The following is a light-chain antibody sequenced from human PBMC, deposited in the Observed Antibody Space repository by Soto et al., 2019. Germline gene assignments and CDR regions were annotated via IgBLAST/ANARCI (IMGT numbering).Light chain of an antibody. J-gene: IGKJ1*01. Sequence: EIVLTQSPATLSLSPGERATLSCRASQTVSSHLAWYQQKPGQAPRLLIHDASNRATGIPARFSGSGSGTDLTLTISSLEPEDFAVYYCQRRSNWPPTWTFGQGTKVEI. V-gene: IGKV3-11*01. CDR2: DAS. CDR1: QTVSSH. CDR3: QRRSNWPPTWT.